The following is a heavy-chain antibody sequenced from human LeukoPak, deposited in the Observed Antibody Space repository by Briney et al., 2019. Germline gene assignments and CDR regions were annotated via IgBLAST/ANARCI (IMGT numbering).Heavy chain of an antibody. Sequence: SETLALSCAVSCGSISSGGFSWRWIRQPPGKGLEWIGYIYHSGSTYYNPSLKSRVTISVDRSKNQFSLKLSSVTAADTAVYYCARESRGYSGYDYVGWFDPWGQGTLVTVSS. CDR3: ARESRGYSGYDYVGWFDP. J-gene: IGHJ5*02. V-gene: IGHV4-30-2*01. D-gene: IGHD5-12*01. CDR1: CGSISSGGFS. CDR2: IYHSGST.